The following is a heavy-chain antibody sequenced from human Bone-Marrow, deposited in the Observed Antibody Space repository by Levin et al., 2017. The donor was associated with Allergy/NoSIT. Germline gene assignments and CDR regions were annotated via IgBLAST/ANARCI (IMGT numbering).Heavy chain of an antibody. CDR3: ASGLTEYYDSSGYYQH. J-gene: IGHJ4*02. D-gene: IGHD3-22*01. CDR1: GFIFSDFY. Sequence: LSLTCAASGFIFSDFYRSWIRQAPGKGLEWVSYISSSGHTIYYADSVKGRFTISRDNAKNSLYLQMNGLRGDDTAVYYCASGLTEYYDSSGYYQHWGQGTLVTVSS. CDR2: ISSSGHTI. V-gene: IGHV3-11*01.